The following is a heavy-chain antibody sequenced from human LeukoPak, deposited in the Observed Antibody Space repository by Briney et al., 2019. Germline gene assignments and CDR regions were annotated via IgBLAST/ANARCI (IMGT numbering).Heavy chain of an antibody. J-gene: IGHJ4*02. CDR1: GFTFSSCA. V-gene: IGHV3-30-3*01. CDR2: ISYDGSNK. Sequence: GRSLRLSCVASGFTFSSCAMHWVRQAPGKGLEWVALISYDGSNKYYADSVKGRFTISRDNSKNTLYLQMNSLRAEDTAVYYCARGGVYSSGSYYLYYFDYWGQGTLVTVSS. D-gene: IGHD6-19*01. CDR3: ARGGVYSSGSYYLYYFDY.